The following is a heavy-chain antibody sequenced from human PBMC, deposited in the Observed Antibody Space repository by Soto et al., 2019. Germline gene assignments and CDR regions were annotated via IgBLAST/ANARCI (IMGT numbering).Heavy chain of an antibody. CDR2: ISASSSYI. D-gene: IGHD5-12*01. CDR3: ARDRGYSDYDYYSDY. J-gene: IGHJ4*02. Sequence: ESGGGLVKPGGSLRLSCAASGFTFNDYTMNWVRQAPGKGLEWVSSISASSSYINYADSVKGRFTISRVNANNSLYLQLNSLRAEDTAVYYCARDRGYSDYDYYSDYWGLGTLVTVSS. V-gene: IGHV3-21*01. CDR1: GFTFNDYT.